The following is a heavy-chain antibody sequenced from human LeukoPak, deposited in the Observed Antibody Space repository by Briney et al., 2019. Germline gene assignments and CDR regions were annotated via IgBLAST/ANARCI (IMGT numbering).Heavy chain of an antibody. J-gene: IGHJ4*02. CDR2: IYPGDSDT. D-gene: IGHD6-13*01. V-gene: IGHV5-51*01. CDR3: ARTSAPGIAAAGTGY. Sequence: GESLKISCKGSGYSFTSYWIGWVRQMPGKGLEWMGIIYPGDSDTRYSPSFQGQVTISADKSISTAYLQWSSLKASDTAMYYCARTSAPGIAAAGTGYWGQGTLVTVSS. CDR1: GYSFTSYW.